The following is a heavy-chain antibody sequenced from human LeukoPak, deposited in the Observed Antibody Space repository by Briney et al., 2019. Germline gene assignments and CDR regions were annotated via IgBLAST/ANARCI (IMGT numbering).Heavy chain of an antibody. D-gene: IGHD3-22*01. V-gene: IGHV4-39*01. CDR3: ARGLRHYDSSGYYYY. CDR2: IYYSGST. CDR1: VYSISNRSYY. Sequence: SETLSVTRTVSVYSISNRSYYWLWLRQPPGKGLEWIGSIYYSGSTYYNPSLKSRVTISVDTSKNQFSLKLSSVTAADTAVYYCARGLRHYDSSGYYYYWGQGTLVTVSS. J-gene: IGHJ4*02.